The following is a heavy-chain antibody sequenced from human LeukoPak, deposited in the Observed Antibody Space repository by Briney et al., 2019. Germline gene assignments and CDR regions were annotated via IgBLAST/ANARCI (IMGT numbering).Heavy chain of an antibody. CDR3: ARDPSPLYGSSWSLDY. Sequence: PGGSLRLSCAASGFTFSSYSMNWVRQAPGKGLEWISYISSSTSIMYYADSVKGRFTISRDNAKNSLYLQMNSLRADDTAVYYCARDPSPLYGSSWSLDYWGQGTLVTVSS. CDR2: ISSSTSIM. D-gene: IGHD6-13*01. V-gene: IGHV3-48*04. CDR1: GFTFSSYS. J-gene: IGHJ4*02.